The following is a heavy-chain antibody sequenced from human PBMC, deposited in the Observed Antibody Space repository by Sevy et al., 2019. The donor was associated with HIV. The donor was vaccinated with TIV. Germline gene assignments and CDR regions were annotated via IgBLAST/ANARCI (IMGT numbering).Heavy chain of an antibody. V-gene: IGHV4-59*01. J-gene: IGHJ6*02. CDR1: DGSISSYY. CDR3: ARALYYYGSGSYQNYYYYGMDV. Sequence: SETLSLTCTVSDGSISSYYWSWIRQPPGKGLEWIGYIYYSGSTNYNPSLKSRVTISVDTSKNQFSLKLSSVTAADTAVYYCARALYYYGSGSYQNYYYYGMDVWGQGTTVTVSS. D-gene: IGHD3-10*01. CDR2: IYYSGST.